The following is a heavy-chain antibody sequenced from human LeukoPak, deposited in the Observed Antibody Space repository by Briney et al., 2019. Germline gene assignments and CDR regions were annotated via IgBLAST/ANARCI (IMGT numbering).Heavy chain of an antibody. CDR3: ARDPTIFGVAAFDH. J-gene: IGHJ4*02. CDR1: GGSFSGYY. D-gene: IGHD3-3*01. Sequence: PSETLSLTCAVYGGSFSGYYWSWIRQPPGKGLEWIGEINHSGSTNYNPSLKSRVTISVDTSKNQFSLKLSAVTAADTAVYYCARDPTIFGVAAFDHWGQGTLVTVSS. CDR2: INHSGST. V-gene: IGHV4-34*01.